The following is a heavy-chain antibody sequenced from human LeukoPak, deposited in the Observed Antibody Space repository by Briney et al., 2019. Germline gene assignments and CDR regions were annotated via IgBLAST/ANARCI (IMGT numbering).Heavy chain of an antibody. CDR1: GFTFSNYA. CDR3: AKDDSYYDSSGYPIDY. J-gene: IGHJ4*02. V-gene: IGHV3-23*01. Sequence: GGSLRLSCAASGFTFSNYAMNWVRQASGRGLEWVSGITDSGRKTYYADSVKGRFTISRDNSKNTLYLQMNSLRAEDTAVYYCAKDDSYYDSSGYPIDYWGQGTLVTVSS. D-gene: IGHD3-22*01. CDR2: ITDSGRKT.